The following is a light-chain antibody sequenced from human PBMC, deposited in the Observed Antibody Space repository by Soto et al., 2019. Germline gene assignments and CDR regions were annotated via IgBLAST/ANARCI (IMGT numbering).Light chain of an antibody. CDR2: DAS. CDR3: QQYNSYSPWT. CDR1: QSISNW. J-gene: IGKJ1*01. V-gene: IGKV1-5*01. Sequence: DIQMTQSPSTLSASVGDRVTIPCRASQSISNWLAWYQQKPGKAPNLLIYDASTLESGVPSRFRGSGSGTEFTLTISSLQAYDFATYYCQQYNSYSPWTFGQGTKVDIK.